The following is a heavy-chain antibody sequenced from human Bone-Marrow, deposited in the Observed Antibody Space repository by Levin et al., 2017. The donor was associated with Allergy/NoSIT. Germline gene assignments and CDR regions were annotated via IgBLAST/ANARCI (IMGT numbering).Heavy chain of an antibody. J-gene: IGHJ6*03. CDR2: IIPIFSIP. V-gene: IGHV1-69*01. Sequence: KISCKASGGSFSSYGISWVRQAPGQGLEWMGGIIPIFSIPNYAQKFQRRVTITADESTSTAYMELSSLRYEDTAVYYCARVGTAMTYYYYYMDVWGKGTTVTVSS. CDR1: GGSFSSYG. D-gene: IGHD2-2*01. CDR3: ARVGTAMTYYYYYMDV.